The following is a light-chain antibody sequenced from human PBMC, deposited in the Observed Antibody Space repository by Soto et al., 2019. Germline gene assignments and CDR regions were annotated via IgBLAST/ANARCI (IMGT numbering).Light chain of an antibody. CDR2: EVN. V-gene: IGLV2-14*01. CDR3: CSYTAIDTPLV. CDR1: TSDVGGSNY. Sequence: QSALTQPASVSGSPGQSITISCTGTTSDVGGSNYVSWYQQHPGKAPKLIIFEVNNRPSGVSPRFSGSKSGNTASLSISGLQAEDEAEYFCCSYTAIDTPLVFGGGTKLTVL. J-gene: IGLJ2*01.